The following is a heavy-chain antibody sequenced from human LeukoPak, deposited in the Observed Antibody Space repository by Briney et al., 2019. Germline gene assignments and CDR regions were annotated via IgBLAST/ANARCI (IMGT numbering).Heavy chain of an antibody. CDR2: ISGSGGST. CDR1: AFTFSSCD. CDR3: AKDKRAGRFFDY. Sequence: PGGSLRLSCAVSAFTFSSCDMSWVRQAPGKGLEWLSAISGSGGSTYYADSVKGRFTISRGNSKNTLYLQMNSLRAEDTAVYYCAKDKRAGRFFDYWGQGTLVTVSS. D-gene: IGHD6-19*01. J-gene: IGHJ4*02. V-gene: IGHV3-23*01.